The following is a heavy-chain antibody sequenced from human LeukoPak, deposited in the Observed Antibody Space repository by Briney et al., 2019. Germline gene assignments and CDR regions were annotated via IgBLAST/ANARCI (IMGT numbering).Heavy chain of an antibody. Sequence: KPSETLSFICTVSGASVRNEYWSWIRQPAGKGLEWIGRIYTSGSTNYNPSLKSRVTMSVDTSKDHFSLKLSSVTAADTAVYYCARQGYDILTAYWTLSFDHWGQGTLVTVSS. J-gene: IGHJ4*02. V-gene: IGHV4-4*07. D-gene: IGHD3-9*01. CDR2: IYTSGST. CDR1: GASVRNEY. CDR3: ARQGYDILTAYWTLSFDH.